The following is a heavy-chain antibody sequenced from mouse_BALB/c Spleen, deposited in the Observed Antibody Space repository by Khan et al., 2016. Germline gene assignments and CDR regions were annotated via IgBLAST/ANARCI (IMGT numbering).Heavy chain of an antibody. CDR3: ARDGDGY. CDR2: ISTYYGDA. D-gene: IGHD2-3*01. Sequence: QVQLQQSGAELVRPGVSVKISCKGSGYTFTDYAMHWVKQSHATSLEWIGVISTYYGDASYNQKFKGKATMTVDKSSSTAYMELARLTSEDSAIYYCARDGDGYWGQGTTLTVSS. J-gene: IGHJ2*01. CDR1: GYTFTDYA. V-gene: IGHV1S137*01.